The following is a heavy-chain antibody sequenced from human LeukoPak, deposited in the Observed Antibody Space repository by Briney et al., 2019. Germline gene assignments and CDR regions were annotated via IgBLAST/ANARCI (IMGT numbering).Heavy chain of an antibody. V-gene: IGHV1-2*02. CDR3: ARGDCSVSGCHGGNWFDP. D-gene: IGHD2-15*01. CDR2: INPTSGGT. Sequence: ASVKVSCKASGYTFTGYYIPWVRQAPGQGLEWMGWINPTSGGTNYAQSFQGRVTMTRDTSSSTAHMELSRLRSDDTAVYYCARGDCSVSGCHGGNWFDPWGQGTLVTVSS. CDR1: GYTFTGYY. J-gene: IGHJ5*02.